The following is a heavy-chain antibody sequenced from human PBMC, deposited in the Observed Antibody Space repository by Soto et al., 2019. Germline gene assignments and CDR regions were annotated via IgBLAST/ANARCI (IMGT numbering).Heavy chain of an antibody. CDR3: ARLRDYYDSSGYSKLFDY. Sequence: GALRLSCAASGFTFSSYSMNWVRQAPGKGLEWVSSISSSSYIYYADSVKGRFTISRDNAKNSLYLQMNRLRAEGTAVYYCARLRDYYDSSGYSKLFDYWGQGTLVTVSS. J-gene: IGHJ4*02. CDR2: ISSSSYI. V-gene: IGHV3-21*01. CDR1: GFTFSSYS. D-gene: IGHD3-22*01.